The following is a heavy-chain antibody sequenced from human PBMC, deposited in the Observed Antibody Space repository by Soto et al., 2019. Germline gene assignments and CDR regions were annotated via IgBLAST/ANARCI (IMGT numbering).Heavy chain of an antibody. V-gene: IGHV1-18*01. J-gene: IGHJ5*02. CDR3: ARVIAVAGMPYNWFDP. CDR2: ISAYNGNT. Sequence: GASVKVSCKASGYTFTSYGISWVRQAPGQGLEWMGWISAYNGNTNYAQKLQGRVTMTTDTSTSTAYMELRSLRSDDTAVYYCARVIAVAGMPYNWFDPWGQGTLVTVSS. CDR1: GYTFTSYG. D-gene: IGHD6-19*01.